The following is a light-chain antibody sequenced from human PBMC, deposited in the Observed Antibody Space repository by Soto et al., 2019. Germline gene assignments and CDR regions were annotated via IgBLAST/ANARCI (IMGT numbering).Light chain of an antibody. Sequence: EIVMTQSPATPSVSPGERATLSCRASQSVSSSLAWYQQKPGQAPRLLIYGASTRATGIPARFSGSGSGTEFTLTISSLQSEDFAVYYCQQYNDWWTFGPGTKVEI. J-gene: IGKJ1*01. CDR2: GAS. CDR3: QQYNDWWT. CDR1: QSVSSS. V-gene: IGKV3-15*01.